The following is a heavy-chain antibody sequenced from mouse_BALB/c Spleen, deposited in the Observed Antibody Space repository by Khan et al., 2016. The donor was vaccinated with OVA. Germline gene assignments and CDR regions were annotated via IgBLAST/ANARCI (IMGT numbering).Heavy chain of an antibody. CDR3: ARDRIDY. Sequence: VQLQQSGAELAKPGASVKMSCKASGYTFTSYWMHWIKQRPGQGLEWIGYINPTSGYTDYNQTFKDKATLTADKSSSTAYMQLNSLTSDDSAVYYCARDRIDYWGQGTTLTVSS. J-gene: IGHJ2*01. CDR1: GYTFTSYW. V-gene: IGHV1-7*01. CDR2: INPTSGYT.